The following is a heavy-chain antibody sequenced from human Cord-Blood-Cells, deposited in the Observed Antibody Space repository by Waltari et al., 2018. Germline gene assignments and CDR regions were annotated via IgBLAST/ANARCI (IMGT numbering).Heavy chain of an antibody. J-gene: IGHJ4*02. CDR1: GFPFSSYW. V-gene: IGHV3-7*01. D-gene: IGHD1-26*01. CDR3: ARDHGSY. Sequence: EVQLVESGGGLVQPGGSLRLSCAAPGFPFSSYWMSWVRQAPGKGLEWVANIKQDGSEKYYVDSVKGRFTISRDNAKNSLYLQMNSLRAEDTAVYYCARDHGSYWGQGTLVTVSS. CDR2: IKQDGSEK.